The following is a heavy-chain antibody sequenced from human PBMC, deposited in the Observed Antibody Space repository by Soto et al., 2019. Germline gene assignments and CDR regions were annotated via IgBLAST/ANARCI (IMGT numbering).Heavy chain of an antibody. CDR1: GGTFSSYA. V-gene: IGHV1-69*13. CDR3: ARDLSGWGHHGMDV. Sequence: GASVKVSCKASGGTFSSYAISWVRQAPGQGLEWMGGIIPIFGTANYAQKFQGRVTITADESTSTAYMELSSLRSEDTAVYYCARDLSGWGHHGMDVWGQGTTVTVSS. CDR2: IIPIFGTA. J-gene: IGHJ6*02. D-gene: IGHD3-16*01.